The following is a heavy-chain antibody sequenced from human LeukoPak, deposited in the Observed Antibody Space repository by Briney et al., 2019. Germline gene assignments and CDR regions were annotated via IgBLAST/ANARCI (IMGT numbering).Heavy chain of an antibody. CDR2: FYSSTRT. CDR1: GDSLTSGSRY. CDR3: ARCMSELDYGDYAYYYHMDV. D-gene: IGHD4-17*01. Sequence: SQTLSLTCTVSGDSLTSGSRYWSWTRQPAGKGLEWIGHFYSSTRTTYNPSLESRVTISGDTAKNQFSLKLDSVTAADTAVYFCARCMSELDYGDYAYYYHMDVWGKGTTVTVSS. J-gene: IGHJ6*04. V-gene: IGHV4-61*09.